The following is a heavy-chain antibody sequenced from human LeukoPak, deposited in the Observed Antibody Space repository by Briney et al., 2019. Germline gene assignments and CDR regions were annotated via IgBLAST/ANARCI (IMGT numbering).Heavy chain of an antibody. J-gene: IGHJ5*02. D-gene: IGHD4-11*01. V-gene: IGHV4-4*09. CDR1: GGSISSYY. Sequence: SETLSLTCTVSGGSISSYYWSWIRQPPGKGLEWIGYIYTSGSTNYNPSLKSRVTISVDTSKHQFSLKLSSVTAAETAVYYCARLRGYSNYATWFDPWGQGTLVTVSS. CDR2: IYTSGST. CDR3: ARLRGYSNYATWFDP.